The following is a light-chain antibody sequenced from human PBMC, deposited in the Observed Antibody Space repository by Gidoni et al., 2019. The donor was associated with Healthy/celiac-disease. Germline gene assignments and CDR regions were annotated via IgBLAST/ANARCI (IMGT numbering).Light chain of an antibody. CDR1: QSVSSY. Sequence: EIVLTQSPATLSLSPGERATRSCRSSQSVSSYLAWYQQKPGQAPRLLIYDASNSATGIPARFSGSGSGTDFTLTISSLEPEDFAVYYCQQRSNWLTFXGXTKVEIK. CDR2: DAS. J-gene: IGKJ4*01. V-gene: IGKV3-11*01. CDR3: QQRSNWLT.